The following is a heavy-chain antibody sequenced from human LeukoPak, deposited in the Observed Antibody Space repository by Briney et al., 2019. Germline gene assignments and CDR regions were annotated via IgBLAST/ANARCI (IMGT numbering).Heavy chain of an antibody. V-gene: IGHV1-69*13. Sequence: SVKVSCKASGGTFSSYAISWVRQAPGQGLEWMGGIIPIFGTANYAQKFQGRVTITADESTSTAYMELSSLRSEDTAVYYCARQIAKGHYDFWSGSVQVWGQGTLVTVSS. CDR2: IIPIFGTA. CDR1: GGTFSSYA. CDR3: ARQIAKGHYDFWSGSVQV. D-gene: IGHD3-3*01. J-gene: IGHJ4*02.